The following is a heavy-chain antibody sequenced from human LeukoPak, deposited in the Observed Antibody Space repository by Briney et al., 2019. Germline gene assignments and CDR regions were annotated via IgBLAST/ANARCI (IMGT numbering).Heavy chain of an antibody. D-gene: IGHD6-19*01. CDR3: ARGSDLGIAVAGTHFDY. CDR2: IYYTGTT. J-gene: IGHJ4*02. V-gene: IGHV4-59*04. CDR1: GGSISGYY. Sequence: SETLSLTCTVSGGSISGYYWSWIRQPPGKGLEWIGDIYYTGTTYYNPSLKSRVSMSVDRSKSQFSLKLSSVTAADTAVYYCARGSDLGIAVAGTHFDYWGQGTLVTVSS.